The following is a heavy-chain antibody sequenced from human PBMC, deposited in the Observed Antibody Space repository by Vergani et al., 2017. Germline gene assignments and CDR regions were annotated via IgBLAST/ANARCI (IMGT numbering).Heavy chain of an antibody. CDR3: ARVGATNLRLSYYYYMDV. J-gene: IGHJ6*03. D-gene: IGHD1-26*01. Sequence: EVQLVESGGGLVQPGGSLRLSCAASGFTFSSYEMNWVRQAPGKGLEWVSYISSSGSTIYYADSVKGRFTISRDNAKNSLYLQMNSLRAEDTAVYYCARVGATNLRLSYYYYMDVWGKGTTVTVSS. V-gene: IGHV3-48*03. CDR1: GFTFSSYE. CDR2: ISSSGSTI.